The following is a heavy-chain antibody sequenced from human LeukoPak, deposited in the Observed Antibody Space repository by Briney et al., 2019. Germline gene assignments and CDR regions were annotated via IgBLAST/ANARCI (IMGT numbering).Heavy chain of an antibody. Sequence: GGSLRLSCAASGFTFNRYAIHWVRQAPGKGLEWVAFISYDGSNKYFADSVKGRFTISRDKSKNTVYLQMDSLRAEDTAVYYCARDRNLDSWGQGTLVTVSS. J-gene: IGHJ4*02. CDR2: ISYDGSNK. CDR1: GFTFNRYA. CDR3: ARDRNLDS. V-gene: IGHV3-30-3*01.